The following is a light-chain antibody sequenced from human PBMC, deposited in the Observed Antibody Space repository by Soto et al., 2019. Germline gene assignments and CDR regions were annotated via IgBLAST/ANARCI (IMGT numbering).Light chain of an antibody. CDR1: SSNIGAYYD. CDR2: RNN. V-gene: IGLV1-40*01. J-gene: IGLJ2*01. Sequence: QSVLTQPPSVSGAPGQRVTISCTGTSSNIGAYYDVNWYQIVPGKAPKLLISRNNNRPSGVPDRFSGSKSDTSASLAITGLQSEDEAEYYCQSFDTALSSSIFGGGTK. CDR3: QSFDTALSSSI.